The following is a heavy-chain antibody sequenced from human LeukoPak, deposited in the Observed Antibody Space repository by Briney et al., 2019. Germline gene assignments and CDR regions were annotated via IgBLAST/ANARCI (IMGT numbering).Heavy chain of an antibody. V-gene: IGHV3-30*18. CDR2: ISYDGSNK. CDR3: AKDFEGYYYGSSGYYYPDY. Sequence: GGSLRLSCAASGFTFSSYGMHWVRQAPGKGLEWVAVISYDGSNKYYADSVKGRFTISRDNSKNTLYLQMNSLRAEDTAVYYCAKDFEGYYYGSSGYYYPDYWGQGTLVTVSS. J-gene: IGHJ4*02. D-gene: IGHD3-22*01. CDR1: GFTFSSYG.